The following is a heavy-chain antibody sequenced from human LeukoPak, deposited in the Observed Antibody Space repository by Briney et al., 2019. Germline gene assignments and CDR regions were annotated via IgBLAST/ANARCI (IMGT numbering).Heavy chain of an antibody. V-gene: IGHV1-2*02. Sequence: ASVKVSCKASGYTFTGYYMHWVRQAPGQGLEWMGWINPNSGGTNYAQKFQGRVTMTRDTSISTAYMELSRLRSDDTAVYYCARERGYPQAQAAGKDSSGYYALPPYYFDYWGQGTLVTVSS. CDR3: ARERGYPQAQAAGKDSSGYYALPPYYFDY. CDR1: GYTFTGYY. J-gene: IGHJ4*02. CDR2: INPNSGGT. D-gene: IGHD3-22*01.